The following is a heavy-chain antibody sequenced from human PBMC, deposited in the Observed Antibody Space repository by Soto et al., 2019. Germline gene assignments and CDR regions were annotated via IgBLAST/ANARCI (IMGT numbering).Heavy chain of an antibody. CDR3: AREVVPAAMGSGSPFDY. V-gene: IGHV2-70*04. J-gene: IGHJ4*02. CDR1: GFSLSTSGMR. Sequence: SVPTLLNPTQTLTLTCTFSGFSLSTSGMRVSWIRQPPGKALEWLARIDWDDDKFYSTSLKTRLTISKDTSKNQVVLTMTNMDPVDTATYYCAREVVPAAMGSGSPFDYWGQGTLVTVSS. D-gene: IGHD2-2*01. CDR2: IDWDDDK.